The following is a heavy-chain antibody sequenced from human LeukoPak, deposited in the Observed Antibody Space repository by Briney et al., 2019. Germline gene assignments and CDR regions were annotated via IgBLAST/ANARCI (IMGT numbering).Heavy chain of an antibody. CDR1: GFNLDDYA. V-gene: IGHV3-9*01. J-gene: IGHJ3*02. CDR2: ISWDSGSS. CDR3: VKDLRLELHLDTFHI. Sequence: PGGSLRLSCAASGFNLDDYAMHWVRQAPGKGLEWVSSISWDSGSSVYVDSVKGRFTISRDNAKNSLYLQMDSLTPEDSALYYCVKDLRLELHLDTFHIWGRGTRVTVSS. D-gene: IGHD1-7*01.